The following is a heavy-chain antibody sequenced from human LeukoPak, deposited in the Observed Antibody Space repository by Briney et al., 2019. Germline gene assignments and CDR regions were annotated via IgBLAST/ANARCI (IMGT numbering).Heavy chain of an antibody. D-gene: IGHD3-3*01. CDR3: ARLLGWSGPINWFDP. Sequence: SETLSLTCTVSGGSISSYYWSWIRQPPGKGLEWIGYIYYSGSTNYNPSLKSRVTISVDTSKNQFSLKLSSVTAADTAVYYCARLLGWSGPINWFDPWGRGTLVTVSS. CDR1: GGSISSYY. CDR2: IYYSGST. J-gene: IGHJ5*02. V-gene: IGHV4-59*01.